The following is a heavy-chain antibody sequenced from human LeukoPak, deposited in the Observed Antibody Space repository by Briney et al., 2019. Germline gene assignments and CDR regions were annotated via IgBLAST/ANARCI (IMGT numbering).Heavy chain of an antibody. J-gene: IGHJ4*02. D-gene: IGHD3-22*01. Sequence: GESLRLSCAASGFTLTSYAMSWVRQAPGKGLEWVSAIIGSVHSTYYADSVKGRFTISRDNSKSTLYLQMNSLRAEDTAVYYCAKHSYDSSGYYSIDYWGQGTLVTVFS. CDR2: IIGSVHST. V-gene: IGHV3-23*01. CDR1: GFTLTSYA. CDR3: AKHSYDSSGYYSIDY.